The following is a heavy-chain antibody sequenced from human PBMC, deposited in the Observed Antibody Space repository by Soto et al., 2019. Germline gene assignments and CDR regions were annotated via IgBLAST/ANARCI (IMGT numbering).Heavy chain of an antibody. CDR2: ISGSGGST. V-gene: IGHV3-23*01. J-gene: IGHJ4*02. Sequence: HPGGSLRLSCAASGFTFSSYAMSWVRQAPGKGLEWVSAISGSGGSTYYADSVKGRFTISRDNSKNTMYLQMSSPTIEDTAVYYCASQAFDYWGQGTLVTVSS. CDR1: GFTFSSYA. CDR3: ASQAFDY.